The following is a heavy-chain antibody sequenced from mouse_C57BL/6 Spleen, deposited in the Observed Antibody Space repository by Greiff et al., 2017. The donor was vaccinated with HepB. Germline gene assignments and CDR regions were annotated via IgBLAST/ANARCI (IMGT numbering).Heavy chain of an antibody. CDR1: GYAFSSYW. D-gene: IGHD2-2*01. CDR2: IYPGDGDT. V-gene: IGHV1-80*01. CDR3: ARSLIYYCYVGY. J-gene: IGHJ2*01. Sequence: VQLQQSGAELVKPGASVKISCKASGYAFSSYWMNWVKRRPGKGLEWIGQIYPGDGDTSYNGKFKGKATLTADKSSSTAYMQLSSLTSEDSAVYFCARSLIYYCYVGYWGQGTTLTVSS.